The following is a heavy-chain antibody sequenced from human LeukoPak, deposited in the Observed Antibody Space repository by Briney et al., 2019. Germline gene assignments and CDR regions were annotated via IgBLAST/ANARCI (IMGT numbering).Heavy chain of an antibody. CDR1: GYTFTSYG. Sequence: ASVKVSFKASGYTFTSYGISWVRQAPGQGLEWMGWISAYNGKTNYAQKLQGRVTMTTDTSTSTAYMELRSLRSDDTAVYYCAREDSSGWYGFQGAFDIWGQGTMVTVSS. CDR2: ISAYNGKT. V-gene: IGHV1-18*01. J-gene: IGHJ3*02. CDR3: AREDSSGWYGFQGAFDI. D-gene: IGHD6-19*01.